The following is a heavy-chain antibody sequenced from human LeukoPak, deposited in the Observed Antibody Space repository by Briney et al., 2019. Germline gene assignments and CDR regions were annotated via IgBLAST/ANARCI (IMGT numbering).Heavy chain of an antibody. J-gene: IGHJ4*02. Sequence: GGSLRLSCAASGFTFYDYGMSWGRHAPGKGLEWVSGINWNGGSTDYADSVKGGFTISRENAKNSLYLQMNSLRAEDTALYYCARGGHSITMIVVVIIPFDYWGQGTLVTVSS. CDR1: GFTFYDYG. CDR3: ARGGHSITMIVVVIIPFDY. CDR2: INWNGGST. V-gene: IGHV3-20*04. D-gene: IGHD3-22*01.